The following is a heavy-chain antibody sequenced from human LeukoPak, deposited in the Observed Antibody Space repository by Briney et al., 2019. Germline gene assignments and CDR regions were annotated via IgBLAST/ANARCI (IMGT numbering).Heavy chain of an antibody. CDR1: GFTFDDYA. D-gene: IGHD7-27*01. CDR2: ISWNSGSI. V-gene: IGHV3-9*01. Sequence: GGSLRLSCAASGFTFDDYAMHWVRQAPGKGLEGVSGISWNSGSIGYADSVKGRFTISRDNAKNSLYLQMNSLRAEDTALYYCAKARRELGSRDAFDIWGQGTMVTVSS. CDR3: AKARRELGSRDAFDI. J-gene: IGHJ3*02.